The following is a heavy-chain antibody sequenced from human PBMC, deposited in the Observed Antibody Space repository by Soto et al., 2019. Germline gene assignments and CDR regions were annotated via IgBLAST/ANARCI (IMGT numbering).Heavy chain of an antibody. Sequence: GGSLRLSCAASGFTFSNAWMNWVRQAPGKGLEWVGRIKSKTDGGTTDYAAPGKGRFTISRDDSKNTLYLQMNSLKTEDTAVYYCTTDPEDSSGYTFSGYYGMDVWGQGTTVTVSS. CDR1: GFTFSNAW. CDR2: IKSKTDGGTT. D-gene: IGHD3-22*01. V-gene: IGHV3-15*07. J-gene: IGHJ6*02. CDR3: TTDPEDSSGYTFSGYYGMDV.